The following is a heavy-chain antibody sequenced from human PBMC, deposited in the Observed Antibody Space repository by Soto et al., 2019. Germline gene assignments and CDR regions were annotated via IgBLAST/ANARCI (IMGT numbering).Heavy chain of an antibody. D-gene: IGHD3-3*01. Sequence: QVHLQESGPGLVKPSETLSLTCSVAGDSVSSASYYWNWIRQPPGQGLEWIGHVYYSGTTNYNPSIKRRVRISADPSKNHVSLVLDSVTAADTAVYYCARAAATSGLLGVAIPNWFDPWGHGTLVTVSS. V-gene: IGHV4-61*01. CDR2: VYYSGTT. CDR3: ARAAATSGLLGVAIPNWFDP. CDR1: GDSVSSASYY. J-gene: IGHJ5*02.